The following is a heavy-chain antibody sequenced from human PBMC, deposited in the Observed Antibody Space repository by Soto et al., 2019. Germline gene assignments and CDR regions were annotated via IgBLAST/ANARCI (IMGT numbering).Heavy chain of an antibody. CDR2: MNPNSGNT. J-gene: IGHJ4*02. CDR1: GYTFTSYY. CDR3: ARASPLRRDDY. Sequence: VKVSCKASGYTFTSYYINWARQATGQGLEWMGWMNPNSGNTGYAQKFQGRVTMTRNTSISTAYMELSSLRSEDTAVYYCARASPLRRDDYWGQGTLVTVSS. D-gene: IGHD4-17*01. V-gene: IGHV1-8*01.